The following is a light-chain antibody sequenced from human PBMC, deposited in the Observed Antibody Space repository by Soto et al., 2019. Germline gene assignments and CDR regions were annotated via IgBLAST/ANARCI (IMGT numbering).Light chain of an antibody. J-gene: IGKJ5*01. Sequence: DVVMTQTPLSLSVAPGQPASISCKSSQSLLHITGETFLFWYLQKPGQSQQLLIYEVSTRVSGVPDRFSGSGSGTDITLEISQVETDDVGSYYCMQSTQLPPTFSQGTRLGIE. CDR1: QSLLHITGETF. CDR3: MQSTQLPPT. V-gene: IGKV2D-29*02. CDR2: EVS.